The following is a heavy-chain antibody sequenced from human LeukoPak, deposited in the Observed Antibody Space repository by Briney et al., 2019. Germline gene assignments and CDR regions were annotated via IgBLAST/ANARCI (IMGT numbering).Heavy chain of an antibody. CDR2: INPSGGST. CDR3: AREDIVVVPAAMNAFDI. CDR1: GYIFTSYY. J-gene: IGHJ3*02. Sequence: GASVKVSCKASGYIFTSYYMYWVRQAPGQGLEWMGIINPSGGSTSYAQKFQGRVTMTRDTSTSTVYMELSSLRSEDTAGYYCAREDIVVVPAAMNAFDIWGQGTMVTVSS. V-gene: IGHV1-46*01. D-gene: IGHD2-2*01.